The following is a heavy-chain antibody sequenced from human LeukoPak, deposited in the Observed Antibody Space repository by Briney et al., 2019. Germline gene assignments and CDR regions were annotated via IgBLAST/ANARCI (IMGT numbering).Heavy chain of an antibody. CDR3: ARRSGYCSSTSCYSFDY. D-gene: IGHD2-2*03. Sequence: PGGSLRLSCAASGFTFSSYAMHWVRQAPGKGLEYVSAISSNGGSTYYANSVKGRFTISRDNSKNTLYLQMGSLRAEDMAVYYCARRSGYCSSTSCYSFDYWGQGTLVTVSS. V-gene: IGHV3-64*01. J-gene: IGHJ4*02. CDR1: GFTFSSYA. CDR2: ISSNGGST.